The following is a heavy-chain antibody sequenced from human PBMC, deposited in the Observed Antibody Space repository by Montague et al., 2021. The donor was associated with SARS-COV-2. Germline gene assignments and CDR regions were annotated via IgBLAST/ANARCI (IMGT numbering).Heavy chain of an antibody. CDR1: GDGVSGIRRG. CDR3: SRGGPITIFGVVGLGLWWWLRNIWDGSAFDI. D-gene: IGHD3-3*01. Sequence: CAISGDGVSGIRRGWDWLRQAPSSDLQLVCRPYYRYKWYNDYAVSVNSRITIHPDTSKNQFSLHLNSVTPEDTAVYYFSRGGPITIFGVVGLGLWWWLRNIWDGSAFDIWGQGTMVTVSS. J-gene: IGHJ3*02. CDR2: PYYRYKWYN. V-gene: IGHV6-1*01.